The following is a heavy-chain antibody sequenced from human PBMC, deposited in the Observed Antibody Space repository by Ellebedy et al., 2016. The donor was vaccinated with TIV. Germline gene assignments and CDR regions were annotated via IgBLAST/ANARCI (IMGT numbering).Heavy chain of an antibody. D-gene: IGHD3-10*01. Sequence: MPGGSLRLSCTVSGASISSYSWAWIRQPPGMGLDYIGYFSYTGSTNYSPSLNSRVSISVDTSKNQFSLKLSSVTAAVTAVYYCARRKVRSGPAFDYWGQGTLVTVSS. CDR2: FSYTGST. CDR3: ARRKVRSGPAFDY. CDR1: GASISSYS. J-gene: IGHJ4*02. V-gene: IGHV4-59*08.